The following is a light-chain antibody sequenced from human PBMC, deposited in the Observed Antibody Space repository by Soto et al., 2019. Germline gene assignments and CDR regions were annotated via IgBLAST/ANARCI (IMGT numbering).Light chain of an antibody. CDR2: AAS. CDR1: QVISSY. CDR3: QQYYSYPCT. J-gene: IGKJ3*01. Sequence: AIRMTQSPSSFSASTGDRVTITCRASQVISSYLAWYQQKPGKAPKLLIYAASTLQSGVPSRFSGSGSGTDFTLTISCLQAEDFATYYCQQYYSYPCTFGPGTKVDI. V-gene: IGKV1-8*01.